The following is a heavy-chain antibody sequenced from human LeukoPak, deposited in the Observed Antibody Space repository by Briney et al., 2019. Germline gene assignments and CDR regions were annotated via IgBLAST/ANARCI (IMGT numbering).Heavy chain of an antibody. V-gene: IGHV3-21*01. CDR1: GFTFSSYS. J-gene: IGHJ4*02. Sequence: GGSLRLSCAASGFTFSSYSMNWVRQAPGKGLEWVSSISSSSSYIYYADSVKGRFTISRDNAKNSLYLQMNSLRAEDTAVYYCATLGATTSHDYWGQGTLVTVSS. D-gene: IGHD1-26*01. CDR2: ISSSSSYI. CDR3: ATLGATTSHDY.